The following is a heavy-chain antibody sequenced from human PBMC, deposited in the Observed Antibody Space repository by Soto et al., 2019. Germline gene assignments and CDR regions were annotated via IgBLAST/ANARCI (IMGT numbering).Heavy chain of an antibody. V-gene: IGHV3-11*05. CDR2: ISSSSSYT. J-gene: IGHJ3*02. D-gene: IGHD2-2*01. Sequence: QVQLVESGGGLVKPGGSLRLSCAASGFTFSDYYMSWIRQAPGKGLEWVSYISSSSSYTNYADSVKGRFTISRDNAKNSLYLQMNSLRAEDTAVYYCAREDCSSTSCYFLGAFDIWGQGTMVTVSS. CDR3: AREDCSSTSCYFLGAFDI. CDR1: GFTFSDYY.